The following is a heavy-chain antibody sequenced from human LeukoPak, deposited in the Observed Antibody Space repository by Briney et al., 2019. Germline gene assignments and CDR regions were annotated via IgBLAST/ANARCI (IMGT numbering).Heavy chain of an antibody. D-gene: IGHD2-15*01. CDR1: GFTFDENA. Sequence: SLRLSCAGSGFTFDENAMQWVRQAPGQGLEGVSGISWNSGYIAYADSVKGRFTISRGNAKNLLFLQRSSLSAADTALYYCVKGHCSSSSCFPNYYYYMDVWGTGTTVTVSS. CDR3: VKGHCSSSSCFPNYYYYMDV. V-gene: IGHV3-9*01. CDR2: ISWNSGYI. J-gene: IGHJ6*03.